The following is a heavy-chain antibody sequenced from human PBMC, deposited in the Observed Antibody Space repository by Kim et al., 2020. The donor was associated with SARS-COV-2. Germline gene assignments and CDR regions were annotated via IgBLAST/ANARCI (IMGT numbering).Heavy chain of an antibody. V-gene: IGHV4-34*01. CDR1: GGSFSGYY. J-gene: IGHJ4*02. CDR2: INHSGST. D-gene: IGHD2-2*01. Sequence: SETLSLTCAVYGGSFSGYYWSWIRQPPGKGLEWIGEINHSGSTNYNPSLKSRVTISVDTSKNQFSLKLSSVTAADTAVYYCARGRVVPAAMHDYWGQGTL. CDR3: ARGRVVPAAMHDY.